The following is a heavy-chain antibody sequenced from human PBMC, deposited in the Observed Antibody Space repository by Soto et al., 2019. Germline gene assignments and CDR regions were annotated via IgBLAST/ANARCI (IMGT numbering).Heavy chain of an antibody. Sequence: EVQLLESGGGLVQPGGSLRLSCAASGFTFSSYAMSWVRQAPGKGLEWVSAISGSGGSTYYADSVKGRFTISRDNSKNTLYLQMNSLRAEDTAVYYCAKDAYSSGWYVGPYFDYWGQGTLVTVSS. J-gene: IGHJ4*02. CDR1: GFTFSSYA. CDR3: AKDAYSSGWYVGPYFDY. D-gene: IGHD6-19*01. V-gene: IGHV3-23*01. CDR2: ISGSGGST.